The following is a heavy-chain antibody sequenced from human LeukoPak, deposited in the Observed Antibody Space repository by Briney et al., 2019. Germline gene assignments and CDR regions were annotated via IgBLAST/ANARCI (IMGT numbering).Heavy chain of an antibody. D-gene: IGHD3-10*01. Sequence: PGGSLRLSRAASGFTFSTYWMSWVRQAPGKGLEWVANIKHDGSEKYFVDSVKGRFTISRDNAKNSLYLQLNSLRAEDTAVYYCARPDDSGSFYRSDYWGKGTTVTISS. CDR2: IKHDGSEK. CDR3: ARPDDSGSFYRSDY. J-gene: IGHJ6*04. CDR1: GFTFSTYW. V-gene: IGHV3-7*01.